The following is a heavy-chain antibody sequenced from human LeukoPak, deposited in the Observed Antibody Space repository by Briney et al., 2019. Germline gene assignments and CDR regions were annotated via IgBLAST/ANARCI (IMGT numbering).Heavy chain of an antibody. V-gene: IGHV4-61*02. Sequence: SETLSLTCIVSGGSISSGSYYWSWIRQPAGKGLEWIGRIYTSRSTNYNPSLKSRVTISVDTSKNQFSLKLSSVTAADTAVYYCARRGPLSADAFDIWGQGTMVTVSS. CDR2: IYTSRST. CDR1: GGSISSGSYY. D-gene: IGHD2-2*01. CDR3: ARRGPLSADAFDI. J-gene: IGHJ3*02.